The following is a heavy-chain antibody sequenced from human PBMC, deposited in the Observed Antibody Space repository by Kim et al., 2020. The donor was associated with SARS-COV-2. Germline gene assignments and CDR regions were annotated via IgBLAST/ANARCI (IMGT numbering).Heavy chain of an antibody. V-gene: IGHV4-39*01. J-gene: IGHJ5*02. CDR3: ARRGYSSGWYNGWFDP. CDR1: GGSISSSSYY. CDR2: IYYSGST. Sequence: SETLSLTCTVSGGSISSSSYYWGWIRQPPGKGLEWIGSIYYSGSTYYNPSLKSRVTISVDTSKNQFSLKLSSVTAADTAVYYCARRGYSSGWYNGWFDPWGQGTLVTVSS. D-gene: IGHD6-19*01.